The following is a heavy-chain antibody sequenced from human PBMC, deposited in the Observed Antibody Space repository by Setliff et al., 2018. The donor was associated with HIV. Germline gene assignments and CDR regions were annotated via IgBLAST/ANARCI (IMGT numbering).Heavy chain of an antibody. D-gene: IGHD2-15*01. Sequence: GGSLRLSCAVSGFTFNNYWIVWVRQAPGKGLEWVANIDQDGSHKYYVDSVKGRSTISRDNAMNSLYLQMSSLRVEDTAVYYCVRDLIWAFDIWGQGTMVTVSS. J-gene: IGHJ3*02. CDR2: IDQDGSHK. CDR3: VRDLIWAFDI. CDR1: GFTFNNYW. V-gene: IGHV3-7*01.